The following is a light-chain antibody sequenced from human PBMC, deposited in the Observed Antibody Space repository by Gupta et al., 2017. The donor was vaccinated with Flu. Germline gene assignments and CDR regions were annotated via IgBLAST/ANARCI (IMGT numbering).Light chain of an antibody. CDR3: QASDSSTHVV. Sequence: SYELTQPPSVSVSPGQTASITCSGDKVGDKYASWYQQKPGQSPVVVIYEDTKRPSGIPERFSGSNSGKTVTLTISGTQAMDEADYYCQASDSSTHVVFGGGTKLTVL. CDR1: KVGDKY. CDR2: EDT. V-gene: IGLV3-1*01. J-gene: IGLJ2*01.